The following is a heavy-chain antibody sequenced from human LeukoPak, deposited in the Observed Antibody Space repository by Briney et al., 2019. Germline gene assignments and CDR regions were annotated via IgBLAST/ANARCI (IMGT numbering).Heavy chain of an antibody. J-gene: IGHJ3*02. D-gene: IGHD6-13*01. CDR3: ARGSLAAAGTRDAFDI. CDR2: ISSSSSTI. V-gene: IGHV3-48*04. CDR1: GFTFSSYS. Sequence: PGGSLRLSCAASGFTFSSYSMNWVRQAPGKGLEWVSYISSSSSTIYYADSVKGRFTISRDNAKNSLYLQMNSLRAEDTAVYYCARGSLAAAGTRDAFDIWGQGTMVTVSS.